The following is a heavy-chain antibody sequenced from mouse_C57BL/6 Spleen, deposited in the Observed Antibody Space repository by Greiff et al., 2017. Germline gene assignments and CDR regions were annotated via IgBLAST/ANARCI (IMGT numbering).Heavy chain of an antibody. CDR1: GFTFSSYG. V-gene: IGHV5-6*01. J-gene: IGHJ2*01. D-gene: IGHD4-1*02. CDR2: ISSGGSYT. Sequence: EVQRVESGGDLVKPGGSLKLSCAASGFTFSSYGMSWVRQTPDKRLEWVATISSGGSYTYYPDSVKGRFTISRDNAKNTLYLQMSSLKSEDTAMYYCARHPTGTDHFDYWGQGTTLTVSS. CDR3: ARHPTGTDHFDY.